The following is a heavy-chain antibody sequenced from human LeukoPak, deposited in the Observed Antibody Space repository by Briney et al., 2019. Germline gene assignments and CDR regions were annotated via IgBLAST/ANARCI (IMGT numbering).Heavy chain of an antibody. Sequence: SETLSLTCAVYGGSFSGYYWSWIRQPPGKGLEWIGYIYYSGSTNYNPSLKSRVTISVDTSKNQFSLKLSSVTAADTAVYYCAREPSIAEGIDYWGQGTLVTVSS. V-gene: IGHV4-59*01. D-gene: IGHD6-6*01. CDR1: GGSFSGYY. CDR3: AREPSIAEGIDY. CDR2: IYYSGST. J-gene: IGHJ4*02.